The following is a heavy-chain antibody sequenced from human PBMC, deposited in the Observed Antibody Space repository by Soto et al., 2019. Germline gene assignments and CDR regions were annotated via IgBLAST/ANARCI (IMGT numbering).Heavy chain of an antibody. CDR3: ARGLDKSAGGAFDI. J-gene: IGHJ3*02. CDR2: IPHDGNNE. D-gene: IGHD3-10*01. Sequence: SLRLSCAASAFPFSRSAMHWLPQAPGKGLEWVAVIPHDGNNEDYTDSVRGRFTISRDNSKNTFYLQMNSLRGEDTAVYYCARGLDKSAGGAFDIWGQGTMVTVSS. CDR1: AFPFSRSA. V-gene: IGHV3-33*01.